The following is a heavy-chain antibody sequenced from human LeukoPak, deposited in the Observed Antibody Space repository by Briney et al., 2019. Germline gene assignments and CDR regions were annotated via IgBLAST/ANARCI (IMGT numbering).Heavy chain of an antibody. V-gene: IGHV4-34*01. CDR1: GGSFSGYY. CDR3: ARGLRYYDILTGYYTYYFDY. D-gene: IGHD3-9*01. CDR2: INHSGST. J-gene: IGHJ4*02. Sequence: SETLSLTCAVYGGSFSGYYWSWIRQPPGKGLEWIGEINHSGSTNYNPSLKSRVTISVDTSKNRFSLKLSSVTAADTAVYYCARGLRYYDILTGYYTYYFDYWGQGTLVTVSS.